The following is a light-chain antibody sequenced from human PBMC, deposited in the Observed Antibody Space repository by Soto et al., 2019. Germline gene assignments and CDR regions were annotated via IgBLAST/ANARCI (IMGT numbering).Light chain of an antibody. CDR1: QSVSSY. CDR2: DAS. CDR3: QQRSNWPT. Sequence: IVLTQSPATLSLSPGERATLSCRASQSVSSYLAWYQQKPVQAPRLLIYDASNRSTGIPARFSGSGSGTDFTLTISSLEPEDFEVYYCQQRSNWPTFGQGTKVEIK. V-gene: IGKV3-11*01. J-gene: IGKJ1*01.